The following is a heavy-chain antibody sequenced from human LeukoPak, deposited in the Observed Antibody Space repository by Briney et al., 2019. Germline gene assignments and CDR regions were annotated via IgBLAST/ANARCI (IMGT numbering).Heavy chain of an antibody. V-gene: IGHV3-7*01. CDR3: ARGGTFVSDY. Sequence: QPGGSLRLSCAASGFTFSTFWMSWVRQAPGKGLEWVANINQDGSEKYYVGSMKGRFTVSRDNAQNSLYLQMDSLRAEDTAVYYCARGGTFVSDYWGQGTLVTVSS. CDR1: GFTFSTFW. CDR2: INQDGSEK. D-gene: IGHD1-1*01. J-gene: IGHJ4*02.